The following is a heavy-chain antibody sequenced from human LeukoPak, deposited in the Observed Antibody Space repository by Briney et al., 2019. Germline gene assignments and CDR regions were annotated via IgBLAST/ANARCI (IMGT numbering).Heavy chain of an antibody. Sequence: AASVKVSCKVSGYTLTELSMHWVRQAPGKGLEWMGGFDPEDGETIYAQKFQGRVTMTEDTSTDTAYMELSSLRSEDTAVYYCATVEWLLSPVVGRYWGQGTLVTVSS. CDR3: ATVEWLLSPVVGRY. V-gene: IGHV1-24*01. CDR2: FDPEDGET. J-gene: IGHJ4*02. D-gene: IGHD3-3*01. CDR1: GYTLTELS.